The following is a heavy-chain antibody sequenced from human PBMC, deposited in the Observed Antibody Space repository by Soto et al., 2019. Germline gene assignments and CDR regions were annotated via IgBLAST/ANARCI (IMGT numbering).Heavy chain of an antibody. J-gene: IGHJ4*02. V-gene: IGHV3-23*01. CDR3: AKDQDSVVVVAATPDYDY. Sequence: GGSLRLSCAASGFTFSSYAMSWVRQAPGKGLEWVSAISGSGGSTDYADSVKGRFTISRDNSKNTLYLQMNSLRAEDTAVYYCAKDQDSVVVVAATPDYDYWGQGTLVTVSS. CDR1: GFTFSSYA. D-gene: IGHD2-15*01. CDR2: ISGSGGST.